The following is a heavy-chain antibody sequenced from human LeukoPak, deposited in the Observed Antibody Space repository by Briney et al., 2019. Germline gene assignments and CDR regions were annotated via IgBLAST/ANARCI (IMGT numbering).Heavy chain of an antibody. V-gene: IGHV4-30-4*01. J-gene: IGHJ6*04. Sequence: PSETLSLTCSVSGGSISSGDYYWSWIREPPGKGLEWIGYIYYSGSTYYTPSLKSRVTISVDTSKNQFSLKLSSVTAADMAVYYCARFDYGGMDVWGKGTTVTVSS. CDR2: IYYSGST. D-gene: IGHD3-16*01. CDR1: GGSISSGDYY. CDR3: ARFDYGGMDV.